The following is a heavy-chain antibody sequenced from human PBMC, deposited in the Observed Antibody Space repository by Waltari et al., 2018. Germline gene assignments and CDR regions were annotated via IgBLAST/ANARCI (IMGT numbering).Heavy chain of an antibody. J-gene: IGHJ4*02. CDR3: ATSKAAPAND. CDR2: IHQDGNVK. V-gene: IGHV3-7*01. Sequence: EVQLVESGGGLVQPGGSLRLSCATSGFTFTNSWMSWVRQAPGRGLEWLANIHQDGNVKFYLDSVKGRFTISRDNAKNSVFLQMNNLRDEDTAVYYCATSKAAPANDWGQGTLVTVSS. CDR1: GFTFTNSW. D-gene: IGHD6-13*01.